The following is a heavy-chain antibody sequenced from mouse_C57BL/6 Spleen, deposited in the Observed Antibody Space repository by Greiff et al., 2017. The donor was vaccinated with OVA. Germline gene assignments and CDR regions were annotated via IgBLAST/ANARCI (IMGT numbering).Heavy chain of an antibody. Sequence: EVHLVESGAGLVKPGGSLKLSCAASGFTFSDYGMHWVRQAPEKGLEWVAYISSGSSTIYYADTVKGRFTISRDNAKNTLFLQMTSLRSEDTAMYYCARDCYFYYYAMDYWGQGTSVTVSS. J-gene: IGHJ4*01. V-gene: IGHV5-17*01. D-gene: IGHD1-1*01. CDR1: GFTFSDYG. CDR2: ISSGSSTI. CDR3: ARDCYFYYYAMDY.